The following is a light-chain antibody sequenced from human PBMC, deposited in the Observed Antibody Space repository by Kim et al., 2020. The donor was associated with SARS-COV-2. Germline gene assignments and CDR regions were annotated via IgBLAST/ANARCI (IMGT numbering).Light chain of an antibody. CDR2: GAS. V-gene: IGKV3-15*01. CDR1: QSNSVS. Sequence: EIVMTQSPGTLSVSPGERATLSCRASQSNSVSLAWYQQKPGRAPRLLISGASTRATGIPARFSGSGSGTEFTLSISSLQSEDFAVYYCQQYNNWPYTVSQGTKLEI. CDR3: QQYNNWPYT. J-gene: IGKJ2*01.